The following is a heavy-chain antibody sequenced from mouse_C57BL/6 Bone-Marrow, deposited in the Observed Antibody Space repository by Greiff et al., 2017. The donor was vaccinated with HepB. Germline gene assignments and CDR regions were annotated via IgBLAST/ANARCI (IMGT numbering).Heavy chain of an antibody. Sequence: EVHLVESGGGLVQPGGSLSLSCAASGFTFTDYYMSWVRQPTGKALEWLGFIRNKANGYKTEYSASVKGRFTISRDNSLSILHLQINALRAEDRSTYYCARYSTTGYWYFDVCGTGTTVTVSS. D-gene: IGHD4-1*02. CDR1: GFTFTDYY. J-gene: IGHJ1*03. V-gene: IGHV7-3*01. CDR2: IRNKANGYKT. CDR3: ARYSTTGYWYFDV.